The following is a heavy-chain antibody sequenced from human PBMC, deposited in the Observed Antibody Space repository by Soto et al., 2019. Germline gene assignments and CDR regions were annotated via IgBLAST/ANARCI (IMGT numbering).Heavy chain of an antibody. J-gene: IGHJ4*02. Sequence: PGGSLRLSCVASGLTFSSHAMTWVRQAPGKGLEWVAVISGRDGVTHYTDSVKGRSTISRDNPKSTLYLQINSLRAEDMAIYYCAMQAEGFLDGPLDFWGPGTLVTVSS. CDR2: ISGRDGVT. V-gene: IGHV3-23*01. CDR1: GLTFSSHA. CDR3: AMQAEGFLDGPLDF.